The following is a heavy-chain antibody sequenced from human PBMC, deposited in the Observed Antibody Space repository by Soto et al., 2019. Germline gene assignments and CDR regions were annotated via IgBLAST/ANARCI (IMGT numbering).Heavy chain of an antibody. CDR3: AKGYYGDGGPGVYYFDY. Sequence: GGSLRLSCAASGFTFSSYAMSWVRQAPGKGLEWVSAISGSGGSTYYADSVKGRFTISRDNSKNTLYLQMNSLRAEDTAVYYCAKGYYGDGGPGVYYFDYWGQGTLVTVSS. CDR2: ISGSGGST. J-gene: IGHJ4*02. D-gene: IGHD4-17*01. CDR1: GFTFSSYA. V-gene: IGHV3-23*01.